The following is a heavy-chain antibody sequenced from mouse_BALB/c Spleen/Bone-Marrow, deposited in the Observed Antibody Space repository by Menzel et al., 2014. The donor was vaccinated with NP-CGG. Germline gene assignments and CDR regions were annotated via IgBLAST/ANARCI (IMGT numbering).Heavy chain of an antibody. CDR2: INPSTGYT. J-gene: IGHJ4*01. Sequence: QVQLRDSGAELAKPGASVKMSCKASGYTFTSYWMHWVKQRPGQGLEWIGYINPSTGYTDYNQKFNDKATLTADKSSSTAYMQLSSLTSKDSAVYYCARGNPLYAIDYWGQGTSVTVSS. D-gene: IGHD2-1*01. CDR3: ARGNPLYAIDY. CDR1: GYTFTSYW. V-gene: IGHV1-7*01.